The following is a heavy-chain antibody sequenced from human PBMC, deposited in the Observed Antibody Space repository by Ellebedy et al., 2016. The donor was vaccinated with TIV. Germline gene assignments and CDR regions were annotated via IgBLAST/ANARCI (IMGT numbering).Heavy chain of an antibody. CDR3: ARDRSGLLWSPGMDV. V-gene: IGHV3-7*03. D-gene: IGHD3-10*01. CDR1: GFTFSSYW. J-gene: IGHJ6*02. CDR2: IKQDGSEK. Sequence: GESLKISXAASGFTFSSYWMSWVRQAPGKGLEWVANIKQDGSEKYYVDSVKGRFTISRDNAKNSLYLQMNSLRAEDTAVYYCARDRSGLLWSPGMDVWGQGTTVTVSS.